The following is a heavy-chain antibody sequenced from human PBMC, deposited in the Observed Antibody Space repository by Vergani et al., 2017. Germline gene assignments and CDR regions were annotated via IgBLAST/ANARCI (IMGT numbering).Heavy chain of an antibody. CDR3: ANAPDPPFDP. Sequence: QVQLVQSGAEVKKPGSSVKVSCKASGGTFSSYAISWVRQAPGQGLEWMGRIIPILGIANYAQKVQGRVTITADKSTSTAYMELSSLRSLDTAVYYCANAPDPPFDPWGQVTLVTVSS. V-gene: IGHV1-69*04. CDR1: GGTFSSYA. D-gene: IGHD2-2*01. J-gene: IGHJ5*02. CDR2: IIPILGIA.